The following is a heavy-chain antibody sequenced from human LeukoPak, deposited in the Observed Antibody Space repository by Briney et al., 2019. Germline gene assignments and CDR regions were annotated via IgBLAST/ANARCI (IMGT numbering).Heavy chain of an antibody. CDR2: IYPGDSDT. CDR1: GYSFTSYW. D-gene: IGHD3-22*01. CDR3: ARIPDSTGYYSAFDI. Sequence: GESLKISFKGSGYSFTSYWIGWVRQMPGKGLEWMGIIYPGDSDTRYSPSFQGLVTISADKSISAAYLQWTSLKASDTAIYYCARIPDSTGYYSAFDIWGQGTMVTVSS. J-gene: IGHJ3*02. V-gene: IGHV5-51*01.